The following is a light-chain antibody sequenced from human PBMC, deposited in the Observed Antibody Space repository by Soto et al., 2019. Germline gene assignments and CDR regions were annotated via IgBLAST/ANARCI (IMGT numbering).Light chain of an antibody. Sequence: EVVMTQSPATLSVSPGERVTLSCRSSQSVADNLAWFQQKPGQGPRLLIYGASSRATGIPDRFSGSGSGTDFTLTINRLEPEDFAVYYCQQYGSSITFGQGTRLEIK. CDR1: QSVADN. V-gene: IGKV3-20*01. CDR2: GAS. J-gene: IGKJ5*01. CDR3: QQYGSSIT.